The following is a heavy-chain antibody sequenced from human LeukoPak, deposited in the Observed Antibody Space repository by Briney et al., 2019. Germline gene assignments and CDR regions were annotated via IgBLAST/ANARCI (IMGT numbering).Heavy chain of an antibody. J-gene: IGHJ4*02. Sequence: SGGSLRLSCAASGFTFSSNSMNWVRQAPGKGLEWGSSISSSSSYIYYADSVKGRFTISRDNAKNSLYLQMNSLRAEDTAVYYCARETYCGGDCYVQYYFDYWGQGTLVTVSS. CDR2: ISSSSSYI. D-gene: IGHD2-21*02. V-gene: IGHV3-21*01. CDR3: ARETYCGGDCYVQYYFDY. CDR1: GFTFSSNS.